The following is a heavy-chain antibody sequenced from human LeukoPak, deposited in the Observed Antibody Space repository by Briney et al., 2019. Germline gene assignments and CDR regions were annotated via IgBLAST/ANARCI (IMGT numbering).Heavy chain of an antibody. CDR3: ARAYDFWSGYYNYYYMDV. Sequence: GGSLRLSCAASGFTFSSHSMNWVRQAPGKGLEWVSSISSSSSYIYYADSVKGRFTISRDSAKNSLYLQMNSLRAEDTAVYYCARAYDFWSGYYNYYYMDVWGKGTTVTVSS. CDR1: GFTFSSHS. D-gene: IGHD3/OR15-3a*01. V-gene: IGHV3-21*01. J-gene: IGHJ6*03. CDR2: ISSSSSYI.